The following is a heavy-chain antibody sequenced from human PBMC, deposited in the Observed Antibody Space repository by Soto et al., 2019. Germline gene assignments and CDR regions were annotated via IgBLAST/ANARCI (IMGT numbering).Heavy chain of an antibody. J-gene: IGHJ6*02. D-gene: IGHD3-10*01. CDR2: ISYDGSNK. Sequence: WGSLRLSCAASGFTFSSYAMHWVRQAPGKGLEWVAVISYDGSNKYYADSVKGRFTISRDNSKNTLYLQMNSLSAEDTAVYYCARDSSLCGSGSYYYYYGMDVWGQGTTVTVSS. CDR3: ARDSSLCGSGSYYYYYGMDV. CDR1: GFTFSSYA. V-gene: IGHV3-30-3*01.